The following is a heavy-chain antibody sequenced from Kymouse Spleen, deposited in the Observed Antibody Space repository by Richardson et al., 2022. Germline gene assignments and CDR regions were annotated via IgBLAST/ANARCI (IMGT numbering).Heavy chain of an antibody. V-gene: IGHV3-30*18. CDR1: GFTFSSYG. D-gene: IGHD3-10*01. CDR3: AKDGSMVRGVRGHFDY. CDR2: ISYDGSNK. Sequence: QVQLVESGGGVVQPGRSLRLSCAASGFTFSSYGMHWVRQAPGKGLEWVAVISYDGSNKYYADSVKGRFTISRDNSKNTLYLQMNSLRAEDTAVYYCAKDGSMVRGVRGHFDYWGQGTLVTVSS. J-gene: IGHJ4*02.